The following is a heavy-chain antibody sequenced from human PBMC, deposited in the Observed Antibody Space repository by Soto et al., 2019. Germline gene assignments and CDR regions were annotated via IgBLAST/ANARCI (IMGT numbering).Heavy chain of an antibody. V-gene: IGHV3-30*18. D-gene: IGHD3-3*01. CDR1: GFTFSRSG. Sequence: QVQLVESGGGVVQPGRSLRLSCAASGFTFSRSGMHWVRQAPGKGLEWVALISHDGDNKHYADSVRGRFTISRDNSKNTMYLQMNSLRPEDTAVYYCAKGVGDYYDFWSFGGWGRGTLVTVSS. J-gene: IGHJ4*02. CDR2: ISHDGDNK. CDR3: AKGVGDYYDFWSFGG.